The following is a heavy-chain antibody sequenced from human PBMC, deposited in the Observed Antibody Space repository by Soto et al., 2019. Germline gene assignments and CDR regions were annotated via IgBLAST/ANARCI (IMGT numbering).Heavy chain of an antibody. Sequence: EVQLLESGGGLVQPGGSLRLSCAASGFTFTSYAMNWVRQAPGKGLEWVSAISGSGGSTYYADSVKGRFTISRDNSKNTVDLQMNSLRAEDTAVYYCAKDGSTVDTPLGMAVWGQGTTVTVSS. D-gene: IGHD5-18*01. CDR3: AKDGSTVDTPLGMAV. CDR1: GFTFTSYA. J-gene: IGHJ6*02. CDR2: ISGSGGST. V-gene: IGHV3-23*01.